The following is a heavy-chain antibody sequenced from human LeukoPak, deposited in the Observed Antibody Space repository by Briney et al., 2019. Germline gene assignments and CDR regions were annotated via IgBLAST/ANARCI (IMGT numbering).Heavy chain of an antibody. CDR2: IYYSGST. V-gene: IGHV4-39*01. CDR3: ARRRYYDSSGYPRQYYFDY. J-gene: IGHJ4*02. CDR1: GGSISSSNYY. D-gene: IGHD3-22*01. Sequence: SETLSLTCTVSGGSISSSNYYWGWIRQPPGKGLEWIGTIYYSGSTYYNPSLRTRVTISVDTSKNQFSLKLSSVTAADTAVYYCARRRYYDSSGYPRQYYFDYWGQGTLVTVSS.